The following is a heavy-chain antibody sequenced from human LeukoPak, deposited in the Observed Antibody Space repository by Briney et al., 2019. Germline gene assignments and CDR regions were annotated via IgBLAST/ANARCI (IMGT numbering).Heavy chain of an antibody. CDR3: ARRGGGAGRY. V-gene: IGHV4-34*01. J-gene: IGHJ4*02. CDR2: INHSGST. D-gene: IGHD3-16*01. CDR1: GGSFSGYY. Sequence: SETLSLTCAVYGGSFSGYYWSWIRQPPGKGLEWIGEINHSGSTNYNPSLKSRVTISVDTSKNQFSLKLSSVTAADTAVYYCARRGGGAGRYWGQGTLVTVSS.